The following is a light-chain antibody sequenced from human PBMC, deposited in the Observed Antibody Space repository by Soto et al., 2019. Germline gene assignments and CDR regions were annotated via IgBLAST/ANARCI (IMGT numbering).Light chain of an antibody. V-gene: IGKV3-15*01. CDR3: QQYSNWPRT. J-gene: IGKJ1*01. CDR2: GAS. Sequence: EIVMTQSPATLSVSPGERATLSCRAGQSISNNLAWYQQKPGQAPRLLISGASTRATGIPARFTGSGSGTEFTLTISSLQSEVFAVYYCQQYSNWPRTFGQGTKVDIK. CDR1: QSISNN.